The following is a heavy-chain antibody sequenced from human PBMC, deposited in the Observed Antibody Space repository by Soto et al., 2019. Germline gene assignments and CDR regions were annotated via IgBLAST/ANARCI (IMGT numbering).Heavy chain of an antibody. Sequence: PSETLSLTCAVYGGSFSGYYWSWIRQPPGKGLEWIGEINHSGSTNYNPSLKSRVTISVDTSKNQFSLKLSSVTAADTAVYYCARGYQLLSYNWFDPWGHGTLVTVSS. D-gene: IGHD2-2*01. CDR2: INHSGST. CDR3: ARGYQLLSYNWFDP. V-gene: IGHV4-34*01. CDR1: GGSFSGYY. J-gene: IGHJ5*02.